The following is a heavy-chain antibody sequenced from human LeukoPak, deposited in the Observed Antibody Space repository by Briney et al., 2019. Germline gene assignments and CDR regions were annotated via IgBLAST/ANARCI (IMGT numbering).Heavy chain of an antibody. V-gene: IGHV1-46*01. CDR1: GYTFTSYY. CDR3: AANYYDSSGYLYGMDV. CDR2: INPSGGST. D-gene: IGHD3-22*01. Sequence: AASVKVSCKASGYTFTSYYMHWVRQAPGQGLEWMGIINPSGGSTSYAQKFQGRVTMTRDTSTSTVYMELSSLRSEDTAVYYCAANYYDSSGYLYGMDVWGQGTTVTVSS. J-gene: IGHJ6*02.